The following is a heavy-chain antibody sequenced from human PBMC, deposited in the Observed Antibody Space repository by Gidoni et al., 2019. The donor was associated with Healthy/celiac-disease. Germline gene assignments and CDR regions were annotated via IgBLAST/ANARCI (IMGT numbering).Heavy chain of an antibody. CDR2: ISGSGGST. D-gene: IGHD6-19*01. Sequence: EVQLLESGGGLVQPGGSLRLFCAASGFPFSSYAMRWVRQAPGKGREWVSAISGSGGSTYYADSVKGRFTISRDNSKNTLYLQMNSLRAEDTAVYYCAKDSRGGWYVWFDPWGQGTLVTVSS. J-gene: IGHJ5*02. CDR1: GFPFSSYA. V-gene: IGHV3-23*01. CDR3: AKDSRGGWYVWFDP.